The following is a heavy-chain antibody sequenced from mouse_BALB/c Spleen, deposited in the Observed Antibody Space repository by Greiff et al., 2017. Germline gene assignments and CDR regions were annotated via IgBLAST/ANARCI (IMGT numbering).Heavy chain of an antibody. D-gene: IGHD1-1*01. V-gene: IGHV14-3*02. CDR1: GFNIKDTY. J-gene: IGHJ2*01. Sequence: EVQLQESGAELVKPGASVKLSCTASGFNIKDTYMHWVKQRPEQGLEWIGRIDPANGNTKYDPKFQGKATITADTSSNTAYLQLSSLTSEDTAVYYCASLYYYGSVHYFDYWGQGTTLTVSS. CDR2: IDPANGNT. CDR3: ASLYYYGSVHYFDY.